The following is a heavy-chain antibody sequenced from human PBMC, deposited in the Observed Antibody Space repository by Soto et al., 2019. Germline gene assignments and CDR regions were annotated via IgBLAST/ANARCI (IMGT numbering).Heavy chain of an antibody. CDR1: GYTFTSYY. D-gene: IGHD3-3*01. J-gene: IGHJ5*02. CDR2: INPSGGST. CDR3: ARDPIYYDFWSYVSDFLPSYNWFDP. V-gene: IGHV1-46*01. Sequence: GASVKVSCKASGYTFTSYYMHWVRQAPGQGLEWMGIINPSGGSTSYAQKFQGRVTMTRDTSTSTVYMELSSLRSEDTAVYYCARDPIYYDFWSYVSDFLPSYNWFDPWGQGTLVTVSS.